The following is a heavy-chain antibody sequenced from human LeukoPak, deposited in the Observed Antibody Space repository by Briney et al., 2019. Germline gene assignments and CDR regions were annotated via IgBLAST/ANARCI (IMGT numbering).Heavy chain of an antibody. D-gene: IGHD2-8*01. CDR3: ARGGVFRWFDP. CDR2: IYSGGST. CDR1: GFTVSSNY. J-gene: IGHJ5*02. Sequence: GFLRLSCAASGFTVSSNYMSWVRQAPGKGLEWVSVIYSGGSTYYADSVKGRFTISRDNSKNTLYLQMNSLRAEDTAVYYCARGGVFRWFDPWGQGTLVTVSS. V-gene: IGHV3-53*01.